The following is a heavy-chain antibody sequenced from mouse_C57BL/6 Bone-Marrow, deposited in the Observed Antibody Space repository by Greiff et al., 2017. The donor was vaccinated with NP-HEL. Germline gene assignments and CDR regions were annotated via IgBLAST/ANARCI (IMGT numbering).Heavy chain of an antibody. J-gene: IGHJ1*03. Sequence: QVQLKESGAELVRPGTSVKVSCKASGYAFTNYLIEWVKQRPGQGLEWIGVINPGSGGTNYNEKFKGKATLTADKSSSTAYMQLSSLTSEDSAVYFCARGIYYYGSSYIYWYFDVWGTGTTVTVSS. CDR3: ARGIYYYGSSYIYWYFDV. D-gene: IGHD1-1*01. V-gene: IGHV1-54*01. CDR2: INPGSGGT. CDR1: GYAFTNYL.